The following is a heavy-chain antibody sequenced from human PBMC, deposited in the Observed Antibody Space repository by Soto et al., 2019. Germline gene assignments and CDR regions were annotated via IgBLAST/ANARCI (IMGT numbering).Heavy chain of an antibody. CDR3: PIFTTGTIIFVY. D-gene: IGHD1-1*01. CDR1: GYSFTSYD. CDR2: ISTKSYNT. J-gene: IGHJ4*02. Sequence: ASVKVSCKASGYSFTSYDITWVRQAPGQGQEWMGWISTKSYNTNYEDKIRDRVSLTTDTSRQKTYMEVRSLHSEDTAVYYCPIFTTGTIIFVYWGQGTQGTVSS. V-gene: IGHV1-18*04.